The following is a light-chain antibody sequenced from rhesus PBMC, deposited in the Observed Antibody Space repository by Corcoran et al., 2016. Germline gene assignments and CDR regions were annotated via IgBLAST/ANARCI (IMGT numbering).Light chain of an antibody. CDR2: KAS. J-gene: IGKJ4*01. CDR1: ENVNNY. V-gene: IGKV1-74*01. CDR3: QHGYGTPLT. Sequence: DIQMTQSPSSLSASVGDRVTITCRESENVNNYLNWYQQKTGKAPKLLIYKASTLQSGVPSRFRGSGSGTDYTCTISSLKPEDVATYYCQHGYGTPLTFGGGTKVVLK.